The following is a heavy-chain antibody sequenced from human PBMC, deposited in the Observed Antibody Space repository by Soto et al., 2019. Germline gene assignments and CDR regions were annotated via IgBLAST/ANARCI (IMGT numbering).Heavy chain of an antibody. J-gene: IGHJ3*02. CDR2: ISSSSSYI. CDR3: ARDAGVTTVTNFDAFDI. D-gene: IGHD4-17*01. V-gene: IGHV3-21*01. CDR1: GFTFSSYS. Sequence: GGSLRLSCAASGFTFSSYSMNWVRQAPGKGLEWVSSISSSSSYIYYADSVKGRFTISRDNAKNSLYLQMNSLRAEDTAVYYCARDAGVTTVTNFDAFDIWGQGTMVTVSS.